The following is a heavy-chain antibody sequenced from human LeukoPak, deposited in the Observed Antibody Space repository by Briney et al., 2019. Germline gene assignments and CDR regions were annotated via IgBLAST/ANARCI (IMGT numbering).Heavy chain of an antibody. Sequence: SETLSLTCAVYGGSFSGYYWSWIRQPPGKGLEWIGEINHSGSTNYNPSLKSRVTISVDTSKNQFSLKLSSVTAADTAVYYCARVAVTTAPPYGRDVWGQGATVTVSS. J-gene: IGHJ6*02. D-gene: IGHD4-17*01. CDR1: GGSFSGYY. CDR3: ARVAVTTAPPYGRDV. V-gene: IGHV4-34*01. CDR2: INHSGST.